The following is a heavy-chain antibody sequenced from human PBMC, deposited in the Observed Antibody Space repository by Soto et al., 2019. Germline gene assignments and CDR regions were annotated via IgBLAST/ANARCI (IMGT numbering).Heavy chain of an antibody. D-gene: IGHD2-15*01. J-gene: IGHJ5*01. CDR1: GLTCSDAW. V-gene: IGHV3-15*01. CDR2: IKSKSDGGTT. Sequence: PGRNPRLACAASGLTCSDAWMSWVRQAPGKGLDWVGRIKSKSDGGTTEYAAPVRGRFTISRDDSKNTLYLQMNSLKTEDTAVYDGITYLWGIGVVVCSTGYFNSW. CDR3: ITYLWGIGVVVCSTGYFNS.